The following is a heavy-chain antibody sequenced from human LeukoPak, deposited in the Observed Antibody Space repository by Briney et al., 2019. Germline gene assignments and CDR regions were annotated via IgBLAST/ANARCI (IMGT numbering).Heavy chain of an antibody. J-gene: IGHJ4*02. V-gene: IGHV1-46*01. D-gene: IGHD6-19*01. CDR1: GYTYTNYY. CDR3: ARDRVIAVAGTLLSY. Sequence: ASVKVSCKASGYTYTNYYTHWMRQAPGQGLEWMGIINPSGGSASYAQKFQGRDTMTRDTSTSTVYMELSRLRSDDTAVYYCARDRVIAVAGTLLSYWGQGTLVTVSS. CDR2: INPSGGSA.